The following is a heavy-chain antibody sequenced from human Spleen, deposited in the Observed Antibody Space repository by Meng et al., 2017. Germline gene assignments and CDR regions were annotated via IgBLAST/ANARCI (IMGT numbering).Heavy chain of an antibody. CDR3: ARVGGGSSSFFWFDP. CDR2: IYHSGTT. V-gene: IGHV4-4*02. CDR1: GGSINSDNW. Sequence: QVELEESGPGLVKPSGTLSLTCAVSGGSINSDNWWSWVRQPPGKGLEWIGEIYHSGTTNYNPSLKSRVSMSVDKSKNQFSLKLSSVTAADTAVYYCARVGGGSSSFFWFDPWGQGTLVTVSS. D-gene: IGHD6-6*01. J-gene: IGHJ5*02.